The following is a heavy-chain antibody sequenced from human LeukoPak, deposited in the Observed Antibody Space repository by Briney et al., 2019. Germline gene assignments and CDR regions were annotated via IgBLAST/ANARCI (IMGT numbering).Heavy chain of an antibody. CDR1: GGTFSSYA. Sequence: SVKVSCKASGGTFSSYAISWVRQAPGQGLEWMGGIIPIFGTANYAQKFQGRVTITTDESTSTAYMELSSLRSEDTAVYYCARDVHVRAEQPADYYYYMDVWGKGTTVTVSS. CDR2: IIPIFGTA. CDR3: ARDVHVRAEQPADYYYYMDV. D-gene: IGHD6-13*01. V-gene: IGHV1-69*05. J-gene: IGHJ6*03.